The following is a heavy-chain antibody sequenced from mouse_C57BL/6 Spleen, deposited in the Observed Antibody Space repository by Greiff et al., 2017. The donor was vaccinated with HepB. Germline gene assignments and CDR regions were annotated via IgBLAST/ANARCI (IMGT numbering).Heavy chain of an antibody. V-gene: IGHV1-4*01. CDR2: INPSSGYT. CDR1: GYTFTSYT. D-gene: IGHD3-2*02. J-gene: IGHJ4*01. CDR3: ARLKAQGYAMDY. Sequence: QVQLQQSGAELARPGASVKMSCKASGYTFTSYTMHWVKQRPGQGLEWIGYINPSSGYTKYNQKFKDKATLTADKSSSTAYMQLGSLTSEDSAVYYCARLKAQGYAMDYWGQGTSVTVSS.